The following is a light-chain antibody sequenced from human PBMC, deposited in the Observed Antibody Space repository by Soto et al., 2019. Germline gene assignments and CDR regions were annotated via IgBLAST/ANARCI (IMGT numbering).Light chain of an antibody. CDR1: QSVSSN. Sequence: EIVMTHAPPTLSSSPCGRATVCFRASQSVSSNLAWYQQKPGQAPRLLIYGASTRATGIPARFSGSGSGTEFTLTISSLQSEDFALYYCQQYNNWPITFGGATKV. CDR3: QQYNNWPIT. V-gene: IGKV3-15*01. J-gene: IGKJ4*01. CDR2: GAS.